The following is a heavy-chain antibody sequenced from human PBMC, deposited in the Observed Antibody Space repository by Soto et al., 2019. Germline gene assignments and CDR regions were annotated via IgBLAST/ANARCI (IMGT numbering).Heavy chain of an antibody. CDR3: ASELTYYGFSSGYSSNWFDP. Sequence: ASVKVSCKASGYTFTSYAMHWVRQAPGQRLEWMGWINAGNGNTKYSQKFQGRVTITRDTSASTAYMELSILMSEDTAVYYCASELTYYGFSSGYSSNWFDPWGQGTLVTVSS. CDR2: INAGNGNT. J-gene: IGHJ5*02. CDR1: GYTFTSYA. V-gene: IGHV1-3*01. D-gene: IGHD3-3*01.